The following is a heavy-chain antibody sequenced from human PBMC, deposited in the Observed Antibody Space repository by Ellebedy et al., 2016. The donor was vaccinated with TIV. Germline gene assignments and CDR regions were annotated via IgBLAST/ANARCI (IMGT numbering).Heavy chain of an antibody. Sequence: GESLKISCEASGFTAFNFAMSWVRQAPGKGLEWVSVIYSGGNTYYAGSVKGRFTIPRDNIKNMVFLQMNSLRGEDTAVYYCARGIVYPPALDVWGQGTTVTVTS. CDR3: ARGIVYPPALDV. CDR2: IYSGGNT. CDR1: GFTAFNFA. D-gene: IGHD2-15*01. V-gene: IGHV3-66*01. J-gene: IGHJ6*02.